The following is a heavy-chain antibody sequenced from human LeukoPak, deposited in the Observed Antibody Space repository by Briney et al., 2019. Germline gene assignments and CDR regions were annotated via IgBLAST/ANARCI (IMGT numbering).Heavy chain of an antibody. J-gene: IGHJ4*02. V-gene: IGHV4-39*01. CDR2: IYYSGST. D-gene: IGHD3-10*01. CDR1: GGSISSSSYY. Sequence: SETLSLTCTVSGGSISSSSYYWGWIRQPPGKGLEWIGSIYYSGSTYYNPSLKSRVTISVDTSKNQFSLKLSSVTAADTAVYYCARRPARLRGVIIAFDYWGQGTLVTVSS. CDR3: ARRPARLRGVIIAFDY.